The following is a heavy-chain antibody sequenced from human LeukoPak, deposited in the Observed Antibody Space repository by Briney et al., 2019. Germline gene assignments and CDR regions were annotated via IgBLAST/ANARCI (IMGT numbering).Heavy chain of an antibody. CDR1: GGSISSSSYY. CDR3: ARGRHTYCSSTSCSTYYYYYMDV. CDR2: IYYSGST. Sequence: PSETLSLTCTVSGGSISSSSYYWGWIRQPPGKGLEWIGSIYYSGSTYYNPSLKSRVTISVDTSKNQFSLKLSSVTAADTAVYYCARGRHTYCSSTSCSTYYYYYMDVWGKGTTVTVSS. V-gene: IGHV4-39*07. J-gene: IGHJ6*03. D-gene: IGHD2-2*01.